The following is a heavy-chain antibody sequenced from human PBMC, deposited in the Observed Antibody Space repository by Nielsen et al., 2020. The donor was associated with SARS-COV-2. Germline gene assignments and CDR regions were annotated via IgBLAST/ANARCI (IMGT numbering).Heavy chain of an antibody. V-gene: IGHV3-33*01. CDR3: ARDYGWFDP. Sequence: GGSLRLSCAASGFTFSSYGMHWVRQAPGKGLEWVAVIWYDGSNKYYADSVKGRFTISKDNSKNTLYLQMNSLRAEDTAVYYCARDYGWFDPWGQGTLVTVSS. J-gene: IGHJ5*02. CDR2: IWYDGSNK. CDR1: GFTFSSYG. D-gene: IGHD3-10*01.